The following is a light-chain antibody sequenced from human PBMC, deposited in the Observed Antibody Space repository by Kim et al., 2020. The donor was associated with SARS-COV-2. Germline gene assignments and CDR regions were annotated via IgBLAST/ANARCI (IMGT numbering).Light chain of an antibody. CDR3: QQRRNWAIT. V-gene: IGKV3-11*01. Sequence: EIVLTQSPATLSLSPGDTATLSCRASQSVSSYLAWYQQKPGQAPRLLIYDASNRATGIPARFSGSGSGTDFTLTISSLEPEDFAVYYCQQRRNWAITFGQGTRLEIK. J-gene: IGKJ5*01. CDR1: QSVSSY. CDR2: DAS.